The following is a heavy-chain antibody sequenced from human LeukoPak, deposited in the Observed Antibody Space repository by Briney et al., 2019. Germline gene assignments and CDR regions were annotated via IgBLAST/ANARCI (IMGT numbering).Heavy chain of an antibody. Sequence: PSETLSLTCTVSGGSISSITFYWGWIRQPPGKWLECIGSIYYSGSTHYNPSLKSRVTISVDTSKNQFSLKLSSVTAADAALYYCARGWYASGSYSPPGEWGQGTLVIVPP. J-gene: IGHJ4*02. CDR1: GGSISSITFY. CDR2: IYYSGST. CDR3: ARGWYASGSYSPPGE. V-gene: IGHV4-39*01. D-gene: IGHD3-10*01.